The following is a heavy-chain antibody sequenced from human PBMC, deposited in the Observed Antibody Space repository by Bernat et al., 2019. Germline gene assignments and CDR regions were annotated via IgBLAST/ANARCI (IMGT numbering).Heavy chain of an antibody. CDR1: GGSISSYY. Sequence: QVQLQESGPGLVKPSETLSLTCTVSGGSISSYYWSWIRQPPGKGLEWIGYIYYSGSTNYNPSLKSRVTISVDTSQNQFSLKLSSVTAADTAVYYCARDPLPLRGYSYGFDYWGQGTLVTVSS. D-gene: IGHD5-18*01. J-gene: IGHJ4*02. V-gene: IGHV4-59*01. CDR3: ARDPLPLRGYSYGFDY. CDR2: IYYSGST.